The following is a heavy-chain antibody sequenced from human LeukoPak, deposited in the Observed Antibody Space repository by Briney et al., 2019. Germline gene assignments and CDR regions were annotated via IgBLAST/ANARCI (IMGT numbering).Heavy chain of an antibody. J-gene: IGHJ6*03. CDR2: IYYSGST. CDR3: ARVVASIAALLPASYYYYMDV. CDR1: GGSISSSSYY. D-gene: IGHD6-6*01. Sequence: SETLSLTCTVSGGSISSSSYYWGWIRQPPGKGLEWIGSIYYSGSTYYNPSLKSRFTISVDTSKNQFSLKLSSVTAADTAVYYCARVVASIAALLPASYYYYMDVWGKGTTVTVSS. V-gene: IGHV4-39*07.